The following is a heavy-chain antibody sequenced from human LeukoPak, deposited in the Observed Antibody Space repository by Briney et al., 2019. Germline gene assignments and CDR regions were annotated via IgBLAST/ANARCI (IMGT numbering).Heavy chain of an antibody. J-gene: IGHJ6*03. V-gene: IGHV4-61*05. Sequence: SETLSLTCTVSGGSISSSSYYWSWIRQPPGKGLEWIGYIYYSGSTNYNPSLKSRVTISVDTSKNQFSLKLSSVTAADTAVYYCASGEIAAALGPNYYYYYMDVWGKGTTVTVSS. CDR2: IYYSGST. CDR3: ASGEIAAALGPNYYYYYMDV. CDR1: GGSISSSSYY. D-gene: IGHD6-13*01.